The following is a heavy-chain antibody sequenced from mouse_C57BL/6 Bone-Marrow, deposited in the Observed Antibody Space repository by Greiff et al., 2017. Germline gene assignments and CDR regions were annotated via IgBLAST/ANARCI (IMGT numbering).Heavy chain of an antibody. CDR1: GYTFTSYW. CDR3: AFYGSSPSYLDY. D-gene: IGHD1-1*01. J-gene: IGHJ2*01. Sequence: QVQLQQPGAELVKPGASVKMSCKASGYTFTSYWITWVKQRPGQGLEWIGDIYPGSGSTNYNEKFKSKATLTVDTSSSTAYMQLSSLTSEDSAVYDGAFYGSSPSYLDYWGKGTTLTVSS. V-gene: IGHV1-55*01. CDR2: IYPGSGST.